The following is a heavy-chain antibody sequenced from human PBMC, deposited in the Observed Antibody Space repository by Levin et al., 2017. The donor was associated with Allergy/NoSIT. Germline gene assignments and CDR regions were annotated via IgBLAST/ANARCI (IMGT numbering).Heavy chain of an antibody. CDR1: GFSFSDYY. Sequence: PGGSLRLSCAASGFSFSDYYISWIRQAPGKGLEWIAYISATGKTTSYTDSVKGRFTISRDNSKDTLYLQMNSLRAEDTAFYFCAKDLTNRGFCSGGSCYRLDYWGQGTLVTVSS. J-gene: IGHJ4*02. CDR2: ISATGKTT. D-gene: IGHD2-15*01. V-gene: IGHV3-11*04. CDR3: AKDLTNRGFCSGGSCYRLDY.